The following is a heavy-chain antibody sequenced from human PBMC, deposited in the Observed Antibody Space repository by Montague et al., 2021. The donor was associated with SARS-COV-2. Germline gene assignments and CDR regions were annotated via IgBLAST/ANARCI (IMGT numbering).Heavy chain of an antibody. CDR1: GFSFSTYA. J-gene: IGHJ4*02. V-gene: IGHV3-23*01. D-gene: IGHD3-22*01. CDR3: AKAYDSGGYNYERGADY. CDR2: IGGNGRGT. Sequence: SLRLSCAASGFSFSTYAMIWVRRAPGKGLEWVAAIGGNGRGTYHAASVKGRFTISGDNSKSTVNLQMNSLTVGDTAVYFCAKAYDSGGYNYERGADYWGQGTLVTVS.